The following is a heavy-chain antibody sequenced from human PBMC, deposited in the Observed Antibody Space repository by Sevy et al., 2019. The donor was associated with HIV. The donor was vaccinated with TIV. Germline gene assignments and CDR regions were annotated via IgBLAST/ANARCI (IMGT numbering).Heavy chain of an antibody. Sequence: GGSLRLSCAASGFSFNIYAMSWVRQAPGKGLEWVSGISGHSRRLHYADSVKGRFTISRDNSKNTLYLQMSSLRSEDTAVYYCSKERSSGWPFDYWGQGTLVSVSS. CDR1: GFSFNIYA. V-gene: IGHV3-23*01. D-gene: IGHD6-19*01. J-gene: IGHJ4*02. CDR2: ISGHSRRL. CDR3: SKERSSGWPFDY.